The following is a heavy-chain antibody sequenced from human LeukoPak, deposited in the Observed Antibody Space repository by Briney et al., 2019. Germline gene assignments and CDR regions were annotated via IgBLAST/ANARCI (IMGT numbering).Heavy chain of an antibody. V-gene: IGHV4-34*01. D-gene: IGHD1-26*01. J-gene: IGHJ6*03. CDR2: INHSGST. CDR1: GGSFSGYY. Sequence: SETLSLTCAVYGGSFSGYYWSWIRQPPGKGLEWIGEINHSGSTNYNPSLKSRVTISVDTSKNQFSLKLSSVTAADTAVYYCARAWELLRHMDVWGKGTTVTVSS. CDR3: ARAWELLRHMDV.